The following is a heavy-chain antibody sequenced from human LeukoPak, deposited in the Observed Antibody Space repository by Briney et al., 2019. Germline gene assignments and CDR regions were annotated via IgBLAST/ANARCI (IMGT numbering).Heavy chain of an antibody. J-gene: IGHJ6*03. CDR1: GFTFSNAG. CDR3: TTEFKELGSFFYFYYMDV. CDR2: IKTKSEGGTT. V-gene: IGHV3-15*01. D-gene: IGHD3-10*01. Sequence: GGSLRLSCRASGFTFSNAGMNWVRQAPGKGLEWVGRIKTKSEGGTTDYAAPAKGRFTRSRDDSKNALFLQMDSLKSDDTAMYYCTTEFKELGSFFYFYYMDVWGTGTTVTISS.